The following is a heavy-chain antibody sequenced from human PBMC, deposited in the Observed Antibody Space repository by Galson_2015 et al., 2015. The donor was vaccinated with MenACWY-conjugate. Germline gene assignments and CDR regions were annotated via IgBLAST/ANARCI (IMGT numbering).Heavy chain of an antibody. J-gene: IGHJ4*02. CDR1: GYSFTGYW. CDR2: IYPGDSDT. CDR3: ARSPTSTFHPRHFDY. D-gene: IGHD2/OR15-2a*01. Sequence: QSGAEVKKPGESLKISCKGSGYSFTGYWIGWVRQMPGKGLEWMGIIYPGDSDTRYSPSFQGQVTISADTSISTAYLQWSSLRASDTAIYYCARSPTSTFHPRHFDYWGQGTLVAVSS. V-gene: IGHV5-51*01.